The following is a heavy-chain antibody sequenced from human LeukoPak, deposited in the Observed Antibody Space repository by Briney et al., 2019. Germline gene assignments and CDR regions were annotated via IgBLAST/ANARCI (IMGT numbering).Heavy chain of an antibody. J-gene: IGHJ3*02. CDR3: AKALRVVTARDAFDI. Sequence: GGSLRLSCAASGFTFSSYGMNWVRQAPGKGLEWVAFIRNDGSNKYYADSVKGRFTISRDNSENTLYLQMNSLRAEDTAVYYCAKALRVVTARDAFDIWGQGTMVTVSS. CDR2: IRNDGSNK. V-gene: IGHV3-30*02. CDR1: GFTFSSYG. D-gene: IGHD2-21*02.